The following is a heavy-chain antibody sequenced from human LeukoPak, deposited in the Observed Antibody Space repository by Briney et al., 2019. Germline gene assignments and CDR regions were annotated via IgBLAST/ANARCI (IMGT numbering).Heavy chain of an antibody. CDR2: IWYDGSNK. J-gene: IGHJ4*02. CDR3: ARGTAWNGDYFDY. D-gene: IGHD1-1*01. V-gene: IGHV3-33*01. Sequence: GGSLRLSCAASGFTFSSYGMHWVRQAPGKGLEWVAVIWYDGSNKYYADSVKGRFTTSRDNSKNTLYLQMNSLRAEDTAVYYCARGTAWNGDYFDYWGQGTLVTVSS. CDR1: GFTFSSYG.